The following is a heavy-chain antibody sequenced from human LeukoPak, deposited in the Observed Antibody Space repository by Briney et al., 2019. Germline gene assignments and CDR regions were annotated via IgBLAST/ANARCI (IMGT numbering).Heavy chain of an antibody. Sequence: GASVKVSCKASGGTFSSYAISWVRQAPGQGLEWMGGIIPIFGTADYAQKFQGRVTITADESTSTAYMELSSLRSEDTAVYYCARGVQLWFDYWGQGTLVTVSS. CDR1: GGTFSSYA. V-gene: IGHV1-69*13. D-gene: IGHD5-18*01. CDR2: IIPIFGTA. J-gene: IGHJ4*02. CDR3: ARGVQLWFDY.